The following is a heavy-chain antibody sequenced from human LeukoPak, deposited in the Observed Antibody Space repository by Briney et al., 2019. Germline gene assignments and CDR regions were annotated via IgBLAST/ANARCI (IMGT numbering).Heavy chain of an antibody. CDR3: ARDPYSSSFFDC. D-gene: IGHD6-6*01. V-gene: IGHV3-66*01. Sequence: GGSLRLSCAASGFTVSSNYMSWVRQAPGKGLEWVSVIYSGGSTYYADSVKGRFTISRDNYKNTLYLQMNNLRAEDTAVYYCARDPYSSSFFDCWGQGTLVTVSS. CDR1: GFTVSSNY. CDR2: IYSGGST. J-gene: IGHJ5*01.